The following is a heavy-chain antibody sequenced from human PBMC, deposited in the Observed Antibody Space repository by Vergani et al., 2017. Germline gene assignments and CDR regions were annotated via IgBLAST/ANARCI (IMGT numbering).Heavy chain of an antibody. CDR3: ANSYCSSLSCYAFYGMEV. CDR2: LRYDGINE. Sequence: QVQLVESGGGVVQPGGSLELSCAASGFSFSTYAMHWVGQAPGRGLEWVAFLRYDGINEYYGDAVKGRFIISRDNSKNMLSLEMHSLRPEDTAVYYCANSYCSSLSCYAFYGMEVWGQGTTVTVSS. V-gene: IGHV3-30*02. CDR1: GFSFSTYA. J-gene: IGHJ6*02. D-gene: IGHD2-2*01.